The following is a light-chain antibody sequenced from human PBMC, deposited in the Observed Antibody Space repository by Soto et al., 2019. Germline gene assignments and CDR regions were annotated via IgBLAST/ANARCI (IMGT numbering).Light chain of an antibody. V-gene: IGLV2-11*01. CDR1: SSDVGDYNY. Sequence: QSALTQPRSVSGSPGHSVTISCTGTSSDVGDYNYVSWYQQHPGKAPKLLIYAVNMRPSGFPDRFSGSKSGNTASLTISGLQAEDEADYSCCSYAGSYTWVFGGGTKLTVL. J-gene: IGLJ3*02. CDR2: AVN. CDR3: CSYAGSYTWV.